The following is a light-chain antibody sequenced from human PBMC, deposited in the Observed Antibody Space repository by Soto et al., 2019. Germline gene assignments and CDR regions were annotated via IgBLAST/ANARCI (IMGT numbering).Light chain of an antibody. V-gene: IGLV2-14*01. J-gene: IGLJ3*02. CDR2: EVT. CDR1: RSDVGGYNF. Sequence: QSVLTQPASVSGSPGQSITISCTGTRSDVGGYNFVSWFQQHPGKAPKLIIYEVTNRPSGVSNRFSGSKSGNTASLTISGLQAEDEADYYCSSYTSSSTGVFGGGTKLTV. CDR3: SSYTSSSTGV.